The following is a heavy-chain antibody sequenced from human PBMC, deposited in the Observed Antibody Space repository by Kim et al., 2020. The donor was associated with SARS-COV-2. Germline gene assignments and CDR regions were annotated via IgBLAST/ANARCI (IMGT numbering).Heavy chain of an antibody. Sequence: YYIPALKSRVTIPVESSKNRFSLKLSSVTAADTAVYFCARVEYGDYSTDYWGQGTLVTVSS. V-gene: IGHV4-31*02. J-gene: IGHJ4*02. D-gene: IGHD4-17*01. CDR3: ARVEYGDYSTDY.